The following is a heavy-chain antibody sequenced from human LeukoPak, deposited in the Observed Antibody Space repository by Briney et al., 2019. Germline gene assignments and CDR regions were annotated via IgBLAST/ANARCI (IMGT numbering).Heavy chain of an antibody. Sequence: PSGTLSLTCAVSGGSISSSNWWSWVRQPPGKGLEWIGEIYHSGSTYYNPSLKSRVTISVDTSKNQFSLKLSSVTAADTAVYYCAVSAAAGTASFDYWGQGTLVTVSS. J-gene: IGHJ4*02. CDR3: AVSAAAGTASFDY. D-gene: IGHD6-13*01. CDR2: IYHSGST. V-gene: IGHV4-4*02. CDR1: GGSISSSNW.